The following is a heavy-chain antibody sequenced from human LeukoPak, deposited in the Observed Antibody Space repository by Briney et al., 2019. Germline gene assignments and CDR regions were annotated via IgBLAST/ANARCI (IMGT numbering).Heavy chain of an antibody. J-gene: IGHJ4*02. V-gene: IGHV3-23*01. Sequence: PGGSLRLSCAASGFSVSNNYMSWVRQAPGKGLEWVSGLSGSGDTTYYADSVKGRFTISRDNSKNTLYLQMNSLRAEDTAVYYCAKDFGDCSNGVCYGKPFDYWGQGTLVTVSS. CDR1: GFSVSNNY. CDR2: LSGSGDTT. D-gene: IGHD2-8*01. CDR3: AKDFGDCSNGVCYGKPFDY.